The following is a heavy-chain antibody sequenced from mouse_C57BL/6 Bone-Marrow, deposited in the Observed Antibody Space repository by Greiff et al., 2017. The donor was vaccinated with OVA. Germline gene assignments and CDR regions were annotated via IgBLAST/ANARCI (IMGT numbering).Heavy chain of an antibody. D-gene: IGHD1-1*01. CDR1: GYTFTSYW. V-gene: IGHV1-72*01. CDR2: IDPNSGGT. Sequence: QVQLQQPGAELVKPGASVKLSCKASGYTFTSYWMHWVKQRPGRGLEWIGWIDPNSGGTKYNEKFKSKATLTVDKPSSAAYMQLSSQTSEDSAVYYCARGATVVARGFAYWGQGTLVTVSA. J-gene: IGHJ3*01. CDR3: ARGATVVARGFAY.